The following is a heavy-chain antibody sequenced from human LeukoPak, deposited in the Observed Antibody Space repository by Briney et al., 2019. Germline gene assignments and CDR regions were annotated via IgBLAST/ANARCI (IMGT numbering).Heavy chain of an antibody. CDR1: GGSISSGDYS. CDR2: IYYSGST. D-gene: IGHD3-22*01. CDR3: ARRSYESRGYYNY. J-gene: IGHJ4*02. V-gene: IGHV4-30-2*03. Sequence: SQTLSLTCTVSGGSISSGDYSWSWIRQPPGKGLEWIGSIYYSGSTYYNPSLKSRVTISVDTSKNQFSLKLSSVTAADTAVYHCARRSYESRGYYNYWGQGTLVTVSS.